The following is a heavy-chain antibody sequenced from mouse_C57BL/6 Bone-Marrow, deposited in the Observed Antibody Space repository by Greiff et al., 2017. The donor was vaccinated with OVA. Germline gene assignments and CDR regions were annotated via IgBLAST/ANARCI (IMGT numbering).Heavy chain of an antibody. CDR3: ARDYGSLAY. CDR2: ISDGGSYT. J-gene: IGHJ3*01. D-gene: IGHD1-1*01. Sequence: EVKLMESGGGLVKPGGSLKLSCAASGFTFSSYAMSWVRQTPEKRLEWVATISDGGSYTYYPDNVKGRFTISRDNAKNNLYLQMSHLKSEDTAMYYCARDYGSLAYWGQGTLVTVSA. CDR1: GFTFSSYA. V-gene: IGHV5-4*01.